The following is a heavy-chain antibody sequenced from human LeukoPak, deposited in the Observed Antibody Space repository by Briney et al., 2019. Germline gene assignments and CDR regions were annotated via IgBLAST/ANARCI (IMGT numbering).Heavy chain of an antibody. CDR2: ISDSAYST. V-gene: IGHV3-23*01. CDR1: GFTFSSYA. D-gene: IGHD3-22*01. Sequence: PGGSLRLSCAASGFTFSSYAMSWVRQAPGKGLEWVSAISDSAYSTFYADSVKGRFTISRDDSQNTLYLQMNSLRAEDTAVYYCAKGGITMIVVDLFDYWGQGTLVTVSS. J-gene: IGHJ4*02. CDR3: AKGGITMIVVDLFDY.